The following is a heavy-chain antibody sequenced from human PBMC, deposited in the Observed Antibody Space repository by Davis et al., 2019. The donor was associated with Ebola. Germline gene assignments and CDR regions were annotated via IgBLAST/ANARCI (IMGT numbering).Heavy chain of an antibody. Sequence: GESLKISCAASGFTFSDYYMDWVRQAPGKGLEWVSSISSGTTYIHYADSVKGRFTISRDNAKNSLYLQMNSLRAEDTAVYYCARSRITIFADAFDIWGQGTMVTVSS. J-gene: IGHJ3*02. CDR2: ISSGTTYI. V-gene: IGHV3-69-1*01. D-gene: IGHD3-9*01. CDR3: ARSRITIFADAFDI. CDR1: GFTFSDYY.